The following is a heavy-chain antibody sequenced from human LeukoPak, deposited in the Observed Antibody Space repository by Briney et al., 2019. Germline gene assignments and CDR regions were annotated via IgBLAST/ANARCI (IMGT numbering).Heavy chain of an antibody. D-gene: IGHD6-13*01. CDR3: AREPLRQQQLVPHYFDY. V-gene: IGHV1-2*02. CDR1: GYTFTGYY. Sequence: GASVKVSCKASGYTFTGYYMHWVRQAPGQGLEWMGWINPNSGGTNYAQKFQGRVTITADKSTSTAYMELSSLRSEDTAVYYCAREPLRQQQLVPHYFDYWGQGTLVTVSS. CDR2: INPNSGGT. J-gene: IGHJ4*02.